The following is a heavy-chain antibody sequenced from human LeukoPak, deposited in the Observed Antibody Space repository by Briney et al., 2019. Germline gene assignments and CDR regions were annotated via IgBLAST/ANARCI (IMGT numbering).Heavy chain of an antibody. Sequence: PSETLSLTCAGSGYSISSGYYWGWIRQPPGKGLEWIGSIYHRGSTYYNPSLKSRVTISVDTSKNQFSLKLSSVTAADTAVYYCARRAYYDFWSGFGHAFDIWGQGTMVTVSS. J-gene: IGHJ3*02. CDR3: ARRAYYDFWSGFGHAFDI. CDR2: IYHRGST. V-gene: IGHV4-38-2*01. D-gene: IGHD3-3*01. CDR1: GYSISSGYY.